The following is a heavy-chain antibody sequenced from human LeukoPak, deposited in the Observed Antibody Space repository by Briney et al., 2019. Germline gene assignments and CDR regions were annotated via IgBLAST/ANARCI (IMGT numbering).Heavy chain of an antibody. CDR1: GFTFSSYA. CDR2: ISGSGGST. V-gene: IGHV3-23*01. CDR3: AKEGDIVVVVADLDY. Sequence: GGSLRLSCAASGFTFSSYAMSWVRQAPGKGLEWVSAISGSGGSTYYADSVRGRFTISRDNSKNTLHLQMNSLRAEDTAVYYCAKEGDIVVVVADLDYWGQGTLVTVSS. J-gene: IGHJ4*02. D-gene: IGHD2-15*01.